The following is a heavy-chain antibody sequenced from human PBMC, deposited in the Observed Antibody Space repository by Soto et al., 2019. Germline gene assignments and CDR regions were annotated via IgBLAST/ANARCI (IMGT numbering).Heavy chain of an antibody. J-gene: IGHJ4*02. CDR2: IKSKTDGGTT. CDR3: TTALQVTIFGLVPSPH. D-gene: IGHD3-3*01. CDR1: GFTFSNAW. Sequence: GSLRLSCAASGFTFSNAWMSWVRQAPGKGLEWVGRIKSKTDGGTTDYAAPVKGRFTISRDDSKNTLYLQMNSLKTEDTAVYYCTTALQVTIFGLVPSPHWGQGTLVTVSS. V-gene: IGHV3-15*01.